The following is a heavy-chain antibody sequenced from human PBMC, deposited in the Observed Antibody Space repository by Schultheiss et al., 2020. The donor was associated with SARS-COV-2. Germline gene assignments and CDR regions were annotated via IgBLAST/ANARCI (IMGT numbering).Heavy chain of an antibody. V-gene: IGHV1-46*01. CDR3: AKPWAAAGYYYYGMDV. CDR1: GYTFTSYY. D-gene: IGHD6-13*01. J-gene: IGHJ6*02. Sequence: ASVKVSCKASGYTFTSYYMHWVRQAPGQGLEWMGIINPSGGSTSYAQKFQGRVTMTRDTSTSTVYMELSRLRSDDTAVYYCAKPWAAAGYYYYGMDVWGQGTTVTVSS. CDR2: INPSGGST.